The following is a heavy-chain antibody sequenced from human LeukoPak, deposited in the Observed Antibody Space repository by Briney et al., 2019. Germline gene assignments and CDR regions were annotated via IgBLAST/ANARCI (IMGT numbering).Heavy chain of an antibody. D-gene: IGHD4-17*01. CDR1: GFTFSSYA. CDR2: ISGSGGST. J-gene: IGHJ4*02. V-gene: IGHV3-23*01. Sequence: GGSLRLSCAASGFTFSSYAMSWVRQAPGKGLEWVSAISGSGGSTYYADSVKGRFTISRDNSKNTLYLQMNSLRAEDTALYYCAESGLTVTRGYFDYWGQGTLVTVSS. CDR3: AESGLTVTRGYFDY.